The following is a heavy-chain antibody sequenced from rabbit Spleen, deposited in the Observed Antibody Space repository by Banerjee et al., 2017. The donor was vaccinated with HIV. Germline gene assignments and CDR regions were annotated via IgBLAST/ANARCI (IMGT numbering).Heavy chain of an antibody. CDR2: IYTTSGST. D-gene: IGHD4-2*01. CDR3: ARDGSTTNSEVYFNL. J-gene: IGHJ4*01. Sequence: QEQLEESGGDLVKPGASLTLTCTASGFDFSRYYYMCWVRQAPGKGPEWIACIYTTSGSTYYASWAKGRFTISKTSSTTVTLQLNSLTAADTATYFCARDGSTTNSEVYFNLWGPGTLVTVS. V-gene: IGHV1S45*01. CDR1: GFDFSRYYY.